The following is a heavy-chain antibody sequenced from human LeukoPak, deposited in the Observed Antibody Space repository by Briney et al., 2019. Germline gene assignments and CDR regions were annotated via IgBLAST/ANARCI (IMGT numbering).Heavy chain of an antibody. CDR2: IDDSGTET. J-gene: IGHJ5*02. D-gene: IGHD2-8*01. V-gene: IGHV3-23*05. CDR3: AKQGSTNTAPGP. Sequence: GGSLRLSCAASGFSFNTHAMSWVRQAPGKGLEWVSIIDDSGTETYYADSVRGRFTISRDNSKNTLFLFMNSLTVDDTAEYFCAKQGSTNTAPGPWGQGTLVTVSS. CDR1: GFSFNTHA.